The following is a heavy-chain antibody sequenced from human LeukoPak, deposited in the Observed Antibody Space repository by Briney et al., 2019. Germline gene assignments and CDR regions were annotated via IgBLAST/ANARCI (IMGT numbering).Heavy chain of an antibody. CDR1: GFTFSSYS. D-gene: IGHD1-26*01. Sequence: GGSLRLSCAASGFTFSSYSMNWVRQAPGKGLEWVSYISSASNTIYYADSVKGRFTISRDNAKNSLNLQMNSLRVDDTAMYYCARHRGGSGSYFSCAFDVWGQGTMVPVSS. V-gene: IGHV3-48*01. J-gene: IGHJ3*01. CDR2: ISSASNTI. CDR3: ARHRGGSGSYFSCAFDV.